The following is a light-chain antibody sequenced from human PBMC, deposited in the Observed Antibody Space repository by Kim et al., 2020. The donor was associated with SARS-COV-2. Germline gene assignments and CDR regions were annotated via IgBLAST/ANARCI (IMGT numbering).Light chain of an antibody. CDR3: SAWDDFLKGPV. J-gene: IGLJ3*02. V-gene: IGLV1-44*01. Sequence: QTLTISCFEDSANIGAHPVNWHQQVPGSAPKPLISKTNQRPSGVPDRFSGSTSGTSASLAISGLQSEDEADYHCSAWDDFLKGPVFGGGTQLTVL. CDR2: KTN. CDR1: SANIGAHP.